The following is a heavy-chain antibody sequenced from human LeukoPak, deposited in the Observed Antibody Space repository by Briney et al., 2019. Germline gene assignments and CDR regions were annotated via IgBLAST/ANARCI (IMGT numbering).Heavy chain of an antibody. Sequence: ASVKVSCKASGDTLTGYYMHWVRQAPGQGLEWMGWINPNSGGTKYAQKFQGRVTMTRDTSISTVYMELSRLRSDDTAVYYCARVRRWLQFPPLDYWGQGTLVTVSS. CDR1: GDTLTGYY. CDR3: ARVRRWLQFPPLDY. CDR2: INPNSGGT. V-gene: IGHV1-2*02. D-gene: IGHD5-24*01. J-gene: IGHJ4*02.